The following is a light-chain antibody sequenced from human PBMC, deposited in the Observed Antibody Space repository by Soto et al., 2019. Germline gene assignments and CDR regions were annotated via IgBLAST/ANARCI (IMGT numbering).Light chain of an antibody. J-gene: IGLJ1*01. Sequence: QSVLTQPASVSGSPGQSITISCTGTSSDVGGYNYVSWYQQHPGKAPKLMIYEDSKRPSGVSNRFSGSKSGNTASLTISGLQAEDEADYYCYSYAGSSIYVFGTGTRSPS. CDR3: YSYAGSSIYV. CDR2: EDS. V-gene: IGLV2-23*01. CDR1: SSDVGGYNY.